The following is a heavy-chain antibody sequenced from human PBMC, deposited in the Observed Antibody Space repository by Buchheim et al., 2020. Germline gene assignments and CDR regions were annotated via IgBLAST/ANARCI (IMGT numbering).Heavy chain of an antibody. CDR1: GFSLSSYD. Sequence: EVRLVESGGGLVQPGGSLRLSCAVSGFSLSSYDMHWVRQVRGKGLEWVSLIGRGGDTHYSDSVKDRFTVSRQNAENSLLLQMNSLRAEDSAVYYCVTDNSGWGLEHWGRGTL. D-gene: IGHD6-19*01. J-gene: IGHJ4*02. CDR2: IGRGGDT. V-gene: IGHV3-13*01. CDR3: VTDNSGWGLEH.